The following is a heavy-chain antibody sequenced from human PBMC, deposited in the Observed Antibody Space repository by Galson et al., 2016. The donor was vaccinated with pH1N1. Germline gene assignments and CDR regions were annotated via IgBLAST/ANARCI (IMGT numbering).Heavy chain of an antibody. Sequence: SLRLSCAASGFTFDDYAMHWVRQAPGKGLEWVSGISWNSGRRGYADSVKGRSTISRDNAKNSLYLQMNILRAEDTVLYYCAKDRGPVIFGVVRGGQGTLVTVSS. CDR2: ISWNSGRR. CDR1: GFTFDDYA. J-gene: IGHJ4*02. V-gene: IGHV3-9*01. CDR3: AKDRGPVIFGVVR. D-gene: IGHD3-3*01.